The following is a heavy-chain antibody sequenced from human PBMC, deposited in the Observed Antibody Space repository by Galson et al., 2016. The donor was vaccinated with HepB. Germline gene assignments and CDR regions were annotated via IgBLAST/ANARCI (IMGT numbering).Heavy chain of an antibody. CDR1: GFTFEDYA. D-gene: IGHD2-21*01. CDR3: ARIVDCHGKGAYFDL. V-gene: IGHV3-9*01. Sequence: SLRLSCAGSGFTFEDYAMHWVRQVPGKGLEWVSGVREDSSSEAYVDSVRGRFTVSRDNARNSLYLQMNSLRVDDSAFYYCARIVDCHGKGAYFDLWGQGTLVTVSS. J-gene: IGHJ4*02. CDR2: VREDSSSE.